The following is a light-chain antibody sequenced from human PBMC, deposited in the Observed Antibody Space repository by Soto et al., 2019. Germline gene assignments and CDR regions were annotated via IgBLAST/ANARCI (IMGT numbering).Light chain of an antibody. CDR1: QTISNW. Sequence: QLTQSPSTLSASVGDRVPITCRASQTISNWLAWYQQKPGKAPKLLIYKASSLESGVPSTFSGSGSGTEFSLTVSSLQPDDFATYYCLQYDNYPLTFGGGTNVDI. CDR3: LQYDNYPLT. CDR2: KAS. J-gene: IGKJ4*01. V-gene: IGKV1-5*03.